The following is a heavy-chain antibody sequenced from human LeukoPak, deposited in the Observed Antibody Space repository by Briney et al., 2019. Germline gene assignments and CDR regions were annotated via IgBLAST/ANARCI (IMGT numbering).Heavy chain of an antibody. J-gene: IGHJ4*02. CDR2: ISGSGGGT. CDR1: GFTFTFYA. CDR3: SKARYYYDSSGPYAVFDY. D-gene: IGHD3-22*01. V-gene: IGHV3-23*01. Sequence: GGSLRLSCAASGFTFTFYAMTWVRQAPGKGLEWVSGISGSGGGTYYADSVKGRFTISRNNSNNTLFLEMNSLRAEDTAVYYFSKARYYYDSSGPYAVFDYWGQGTLVTVSS.